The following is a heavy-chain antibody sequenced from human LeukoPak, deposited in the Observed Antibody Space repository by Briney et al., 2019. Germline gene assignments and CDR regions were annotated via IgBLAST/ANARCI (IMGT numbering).Heavy chain of an antibody. CDR2: IPYDGSNK. D-gene: IGHD4-23*01. Sequence: GGSLRLSCAASGFTFSSYAMHWVRQAPGKGLEWVAVIPYDGSNKYYADSVKGRFTVSRDDSKNTLYLQMNSLRAEDTAVYFCARVTAVVTPIDSWGQGTLVTVSS. V-gene: IGHV3-30-3*01. J-gene: IGHJ5*01. CDR3: ARVTAVVTPIDS. CDR1: GFTFSSYA.